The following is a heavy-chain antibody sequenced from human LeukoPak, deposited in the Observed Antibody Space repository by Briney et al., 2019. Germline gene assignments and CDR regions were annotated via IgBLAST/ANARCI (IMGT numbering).Heavy chain of an antibody. CDR2: ISYDGSNK. CDR3: ASDLPRGALSDMIVVVISGFDY. V-gene: IGHV3-30*01. D-gene: IGHD3-22*01. Sequence: GGSLRLSCAASGFTFSSYAMHWVRQAPGKGLEWVAVISYDGSNKYYADSVKGRFTISRDNSKNTLYLQMNSLRAEDTAVYYSASDLPRGALSDMIVVVISGFDYWGQGTLVTVSS. J-gene: IGHJ4*02. CDR1: GFTFSSYA.